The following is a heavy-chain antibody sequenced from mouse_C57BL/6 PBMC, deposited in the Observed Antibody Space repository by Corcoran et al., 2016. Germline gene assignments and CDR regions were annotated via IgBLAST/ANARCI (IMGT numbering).Heavy chain of an antibody. Sequence: EVQLQQSGPELVKPGASVKISCKASGYTFTDYYMNWVKQSHGKSLEWIGYINPNNGGTSYNQKFKGKATLTVNKSSSTAYMELRSLTSEDSAVYYCARGGTAYFDYWGQGTTLTVSS. CDR2: INPNNGGT. CDR1: GYTFTDYY. D-gene: IGHD3-3*01. V-gene: IGHV1-26*01. J-gene: IGHJ2*01. CDR3: ARGGTAYFDY.